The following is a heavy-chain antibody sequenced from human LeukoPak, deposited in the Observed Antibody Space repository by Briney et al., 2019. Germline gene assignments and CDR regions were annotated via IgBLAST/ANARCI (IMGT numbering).Heavy chain of an antibody. CDR3: ARLERIAAAGTSH. V-gene: IGHV3-30-3*01. J-gene: IGHJ4*02. CDR1: GFTFSSYA. D-gene: IGHD6-13*01. Sequence: PGGSLRLSCAASGFTFSSYAMHWVRQAPGKGLEWVAVISYDGSNKYYADSVKGRFTISRDNSKNTLYLQMNSLRAEDTAVYYCARLERIAAAGTSHWGQGTLVTVSS. CDR2: ISYDGSNK.